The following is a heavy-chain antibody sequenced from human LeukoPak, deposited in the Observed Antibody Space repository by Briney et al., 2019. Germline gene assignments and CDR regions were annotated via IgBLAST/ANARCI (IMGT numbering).Heavy chain of an antibody. CDR2: IIPILGIA. V-gene: IGHV1-69*04. Sequence: SVKVSCTASGGTFSSYAISWVRQAPGQGLEWMGRIIPILGIANYAQKFQGRVTITADKSTSTAYMELSSLRSEDTAVYYCARKISTLDGDHEGWFDPWGQGTLVTVSS. CDR1: GGTFSSYA. D-gene: IGHD4-17*01. CDR3: ARKISTLDGDHEGWFDP. J-gene: IGHJ5*02.